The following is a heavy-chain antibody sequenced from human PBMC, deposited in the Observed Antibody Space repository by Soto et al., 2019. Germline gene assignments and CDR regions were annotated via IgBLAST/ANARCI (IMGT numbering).Heavy chain of an antibody. CDR3: ARAKEGNWFEGTAFDS. J-gene: IGHJ4*02. CDR1: CGSSTSGDYY. V-gene: IGHV4-30-4*01. CDR2: IYYNENI. Sequence: LXLACTVSCGSSTSGDYYWSWIRQPPGKGLEWIAYIYYNENIYSNPSLKSRLTMSRDTSKNQFSLKLDSVTATDTAVYYSARAKEGNWFEGTAFDSWSQGTLVTVS. D-gene: IGHD3-10*01.